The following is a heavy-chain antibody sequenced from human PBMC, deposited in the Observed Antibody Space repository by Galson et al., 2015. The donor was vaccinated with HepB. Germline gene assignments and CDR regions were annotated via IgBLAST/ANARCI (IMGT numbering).Heavy chain of an antibody. V-gene: IGHV1-2*04. D-gene: IGHD6-13*01. CDR1: GYTFTGYY. Sequence: SVKVSCKASGYTFTGYYMHWVRQAPGQGLEWMGWINPNSGGTNYAQKFQGWVTMTRDTSISTAYMELSRLRSDDTAVYYCARGQKHAAFSSSWLRPPSFFDYWGQGTLVTVSS. CDR3: ARGQKHAAFSSSWLRPPSFFDY. CDR2: INPNSGGT. J-gene: IGHJ4*02.